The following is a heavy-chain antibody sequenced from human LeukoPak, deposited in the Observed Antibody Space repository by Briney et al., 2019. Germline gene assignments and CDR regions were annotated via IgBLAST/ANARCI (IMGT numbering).Heavy chain of an antibody. CDR2: IYHSGST. J-gene: IGHJ4*02. CDR3: ARTSVEGGVYY. CDR1: GYSISSGYY. D-gene: IGHD1-26*01. V-gene: IGHV4-38-2*02. Sequence: SETLSLTCTVSGYSISSGYYWGWIRQPPGKGLEWIGSIYHSGSTYYNPSLKSRVTISVDTSKNQFSLNLTSVTAADTAVYYCARTSVEGGVYYWGQGTLVTVSS.